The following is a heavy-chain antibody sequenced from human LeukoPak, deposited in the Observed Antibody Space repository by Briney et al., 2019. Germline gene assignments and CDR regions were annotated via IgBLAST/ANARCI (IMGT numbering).Heavy chain of an antibody. J-gene: IGHJ4*02. CDR3: ARDRRFELREVFDY. D-gene: IGHD4-23*01. Sequence: GGSLRLSCAASGFTFSDYYMSWIRQAPGKGLEWVSYISSSSSYTNYADSVKGRFTISRDNAKNSLYLQMSSLRAEDTAVYYCARDRRFELREVFDYWGRGTLVTVSS. CDR1: GFTFSDYY. V-gene: IGHV3-11*06. CDR2: ISSSSSYT.